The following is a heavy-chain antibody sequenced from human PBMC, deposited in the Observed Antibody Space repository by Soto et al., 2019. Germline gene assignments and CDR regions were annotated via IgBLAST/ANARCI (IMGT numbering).Heavy chain of an antibody. J-gene: IGHJ2*01. CDR2: IVVGSGNT. Sequence: SVNVSSKASGFTFTSPAVQWVRQARGQRLEWIGWIVVGSGNTNYAQKFQERVTIKRDMSTSTAYMELSSLRYEDTAVYYCAAGAQQLVLEYSDLGGRGTLVLVSS. D-gene: IGHD6-13*01. CDR3: AAGAQQLVLEYSDL. V-gene: IGHV1-58*01. CDR1: GFTFTSPA.